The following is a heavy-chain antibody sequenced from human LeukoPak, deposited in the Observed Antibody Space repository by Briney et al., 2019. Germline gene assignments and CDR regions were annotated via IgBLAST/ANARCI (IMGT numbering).Heavy chain of an antibody. D-gene: IGHD3-3*01. J-gene: IGHJ4*02. V-gene: IGHV1-2*02. CDR3: ARAYYDFWSGYYYYFDY. CDR2: INPNRGGT. CDR1: GYTFTGYY. Sequence: ASVKVSCKASGYTFTGYYMHWVRQAPGQGLEWMGWINPNRGGTNYAQKFQGRVTMTRDTSRSTAYMELSRPRSDDTAVYYCARAYYDFWSGYYYYFDYWGQATLVTVSS.